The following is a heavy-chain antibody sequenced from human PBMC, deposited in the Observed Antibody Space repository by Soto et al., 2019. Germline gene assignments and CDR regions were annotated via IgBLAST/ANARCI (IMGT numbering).Heavy chain of an antibody. V-gene: IGHV4-59*01. Sequence: SETLSLTCTVSGGSISSYYWSWIRQPPGKGLEWIGYIYYSGSTNYNPSLKSRVTISVDTSKNQFSLELSSVTAADTAVYYCARDSADYYDSSGYYPPDYYYGMDVWGQGTKVTVA. CDR2: IYYSGST. CDR1: GGSISSYY. J-gene: IGHJ6*02. D-gene: IGHD3-22*01. CDR3: ARDSADYYDSSGYYPPDYYYGMDV.